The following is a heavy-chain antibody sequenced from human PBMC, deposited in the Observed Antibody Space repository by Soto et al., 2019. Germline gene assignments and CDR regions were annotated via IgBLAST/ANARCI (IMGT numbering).Heavy chain of an antibody. Sequence: QVQLVQSGAEVKKPGSSVEVSCKASGGTFSSYAISWVRQAPGQGLEWMGGIIPIFGTANYAQKFQGRVTITADESTSTAYMELSSLRSEDTAVYYCARDPYYYGSGSFGNDYWGQGTLVTVSS. V-gene: IGHV1-69*01. CDR3: ARDPYYYGSGSFGNDY. D-gene: IGHD3-10*01. CDR1: GGTFSSYA. J-gene: IGHJ4*02. CDR2: IIPIFGTA.